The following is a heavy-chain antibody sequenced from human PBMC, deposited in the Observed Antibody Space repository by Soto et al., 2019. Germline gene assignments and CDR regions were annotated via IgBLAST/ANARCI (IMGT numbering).Heavy chain of an antibody. CDR1: GYTFTSYG. Sequence: ASVKVSCKASGYTFTSYGISWVRQAPGQGLEWMGWISAYNGSTNYAQKLQGRVTMTTDTSTSTAYMELRSLRSDDTAVYYCARDLRVVVAANRFDPWGQGTLVTVSS. CDR3: ARDLRVVVAANRFDP. J-gene: IGHJ5*02. CDR2: ISAYNGST. D-gene: IGHD2-15*01. V-gene: IGHV1-18*01.